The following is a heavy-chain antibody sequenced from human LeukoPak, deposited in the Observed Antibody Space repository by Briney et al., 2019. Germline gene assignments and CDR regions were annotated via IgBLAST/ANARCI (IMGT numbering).Heavy chain of an antibody. CDR3: ARTRYSNGYDY. CDR2: IKYDGSNT. CDR1: GFTFSSYW. D-gene: IGHD5-18*01. V-gene: IGHV3-74*01. J-gene: IGHJ4*02. Sequence: PGGALRLSCAASGFTFSSYWMHWGRQAPGKGLVWVSHIKYDGSNTNYADFVKGRFTISRDNAKNTLYLQMNSLRAEDTAVYSCARTRYSNGYDYWGPGTLVTVSS.